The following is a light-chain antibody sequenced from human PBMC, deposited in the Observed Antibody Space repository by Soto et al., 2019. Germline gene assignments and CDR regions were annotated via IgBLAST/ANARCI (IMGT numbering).Light chain of an antibody. J-gene: IGLJ2*01. Sequence: QPVLTQPPSVSGAPGQRVTISCTGTNSNIGGGYGVHWYQQLPGTAPKLLIYGNNNRPSGVPDRFSGSKSYASASLAITGLQSEDEADYYCHSYDMRLSGSVFGGGTKLTVL. CDR3: HSYDMRLSGSV. V-gene: IGLV1-40*01. CDR2: GNN. CDR1: NSNIGGGYG.